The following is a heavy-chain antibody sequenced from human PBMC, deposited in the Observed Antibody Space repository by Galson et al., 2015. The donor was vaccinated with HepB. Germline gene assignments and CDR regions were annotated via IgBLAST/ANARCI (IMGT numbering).Heavy chain of an antibody. Sequence: SLRLSCAASGFTFSSYDMHWVRHATGKGLEWVSAIGTAGDTYYPGSVKGRFTISRENAKNSLYLQMNSLRAGDTAVYYCARGLTAAGTLAGMDVWGQGTTVTVSS. CDR3: ARGLTAAGTLAGMDV. J-gene: IGHJ6*02. CDR1: GFTFSSYD. D-gene: IGHD6-13*01. CDR2: IGTAGDT. V-gene: IGHV3-13*01.